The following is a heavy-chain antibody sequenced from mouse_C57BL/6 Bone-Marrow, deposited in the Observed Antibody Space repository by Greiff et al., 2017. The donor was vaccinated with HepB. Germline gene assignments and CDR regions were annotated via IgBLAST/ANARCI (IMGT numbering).Heavy chain of an antibody. V-gene: IGHV1-54*01. J-gene: IGHJ4*01. D-gene: IGHD1-1*01. CDR3: ARRDYGSLYAMDY. Sequence: QVQLKESGAELVRPGTSVKVSCKASGYAFTNYLIEWVKQRPGQGLEWIGVINPGSGGTNYNEKFKGKATLTADKSSSTAYMQLSSLTSEDSAVYFCARRDYGSLYAMDYWGQGTSVTVSS. CDR2: INPGSGGT. CDR1: GYAFTNYL.